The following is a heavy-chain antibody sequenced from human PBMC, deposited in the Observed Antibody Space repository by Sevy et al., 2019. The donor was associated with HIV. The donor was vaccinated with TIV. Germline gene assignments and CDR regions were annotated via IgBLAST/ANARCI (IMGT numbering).Heavy chain of an antibody. CDR2: ISGDGGRT. J-gene: IGHJ4*02. V-gene: IGHV3-43D*04. CDR1: GFTFDDYA. CDR3: AKAEGNYEYFDY. Sequence: GGSLRLSCAASGFTFDDYAMHWVRQAPGKGLEWVSLISGDGGRTYYADSVKGRFTISTDNSKNSLYLQMNSLRAEDTALYYCAKAEGNYEYFDYWGQGTLVTVSS. D-gene: IGHD3-22*01.